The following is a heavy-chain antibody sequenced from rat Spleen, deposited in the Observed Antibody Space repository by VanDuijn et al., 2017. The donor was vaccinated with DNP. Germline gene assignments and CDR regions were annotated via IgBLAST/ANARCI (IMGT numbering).Heavy chain of an antibody. CDR2: ISYDGRST. D-gene: IGHD1-11*01. CDR1: GFIFSNYG. CDR3: AKGPNFGGWSDYFDY. V-gene: IGHV5-29*01. Sequence: EVQLVESGGGPVQPGRSLKPSCVASGFIFSNYGMHWIRQAPTKGLEWVASISYDGRSTYYGDSVKGRFTISRDNAQNTLYLQMNKLGSEDTGIYYCAKGPNFGGWSDYFDYWGQGVMVTVSS. J-gene: IGHJ2*01.